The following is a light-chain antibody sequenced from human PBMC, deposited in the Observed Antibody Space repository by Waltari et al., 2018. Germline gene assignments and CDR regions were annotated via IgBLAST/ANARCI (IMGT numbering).Light chain of an antibody. J-gene: IGKJ1*01. Sequence: DIQVTQSPSTLSASVGDRVTITCRASQSIVVWLAWYQQKPGKAPRLLIYKASYLERGVPARFSGSGSGTEFTLTISSLQADDFATYYCLQYNSYPWTFGQGTKVEIK. V-gene: IGKV1-5*03. CDR3: LQYNSYPWT. CDR1: QSIVVW. CDR2: KAS.